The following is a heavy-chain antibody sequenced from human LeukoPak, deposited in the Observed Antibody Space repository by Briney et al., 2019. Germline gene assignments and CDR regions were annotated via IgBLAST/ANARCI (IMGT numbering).Heavy chain of an antibody. Sequence: SETLSLTCTVSGGSISSSSYYWGWIRQPPGKGLEWIGSIYYSGSTYYNPSLKSRVTISVDTSKNQFSLKLSSVTAADTAVYYCARLIGGNSGDYWGQGTLVTVSS. D-gene: IGHD4-23*01. V-gene: IGHV4-39*07. CDR3: ARLIGGNSGDY. J-gene: IGHJ4*02. CDR2: IYYSGST. CDR1: GGSISSSSYY.